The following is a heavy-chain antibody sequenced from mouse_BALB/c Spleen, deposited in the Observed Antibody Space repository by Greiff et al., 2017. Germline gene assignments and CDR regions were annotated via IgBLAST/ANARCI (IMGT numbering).Heavy chain of an antibody. CDR1: GFSLTSYG. D-gene: IGHD2-4*01. CDR2: IWRGGST. V-gene: IGHV2-5-1*01. J-gene: IGHJ1*01. Sequence: QVQLKESGPSLVQPSQSLSITCTVSGFSLTSYGVHWVRQSPGKGLEWLGVIWRGGSTDYNAAFMSRLSITKDNSKSQVFFKMNSLQADDTAIYYCAKNEDYDVGWYFDVWGAGTTVTVSS. CDR3: AKNEDYDVGWYFDV.